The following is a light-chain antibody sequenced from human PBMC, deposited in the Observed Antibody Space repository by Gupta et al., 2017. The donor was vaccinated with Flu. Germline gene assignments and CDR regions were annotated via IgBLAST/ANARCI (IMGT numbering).Light chain of an antibody. V-gene: IGLV2-14*01. CDR1: SSDIGGHHS. Sequence: GTSSDIGGHHSVSWYQQHPGKAPKLMIYEVTNRPSGVSNRFSGSKSGNTASLTISGLQPEDEADYYCTSYKTITVLFGGGTKLTVL. J-gene: IGLJ2*01. CDR3: TSYKTITVL. CDR2: EVT.